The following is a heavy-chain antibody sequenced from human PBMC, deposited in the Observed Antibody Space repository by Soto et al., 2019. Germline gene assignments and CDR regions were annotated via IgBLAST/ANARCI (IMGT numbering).Heavy chain of an antibody. CDR1: GGSISSYY. Sequence: QVQLQESGPGLVKPSETLALTCTVSGGSISSYYWNWIRQPPGNGLEWIGYIYNSGNTNYNPSLRSRFTISVDTSKNQFSLKLTSVTAADTAVYYCAAPPRYWGQGTLVTVS. J-gene: IGHJ4*02. CDR2: IYNSGNT. D-gene: IGHD6-6*01. V-gene: IGHV4-59*01. CDR3: AAPPRY.